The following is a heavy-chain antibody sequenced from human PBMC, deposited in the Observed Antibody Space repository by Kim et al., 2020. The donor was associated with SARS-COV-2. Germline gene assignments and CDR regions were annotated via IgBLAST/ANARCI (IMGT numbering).Heavy chain of an antibody. J-gene: IGHJ6*02. V-gene: IGHV1-18*01. Sequence: ASVKVSCKASGYTFTSYGISWVRQAPGQGLEWMGWISAYNGNTNYAQKLQGRVTMTTDTSTSTAYMELRSLRSDDTAVYYCARDGGYCSSTSCPQDYYYGMDVWGQGTTVTVSS. CDR1: GYTFTSYG. D-gene: IGHD2-2*03. CDR2: ISAYNGNT. CDR3: ARDGGYCSSTSCPQDYYYGMDV.